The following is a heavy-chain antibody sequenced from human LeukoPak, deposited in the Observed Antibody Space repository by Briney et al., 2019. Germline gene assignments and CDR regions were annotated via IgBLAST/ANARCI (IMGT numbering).Heavy chain of an antibody. CDR3: AKDGFRTLYSSGWYAG. Sequence: GGSLRLSCAASGFTFSSYAMSWVRQAPGKGLEWVSAISGSGGSTYYADSVKGRFTISRDNSKNTLYLQMNSLRAEDTAVYYCAKDGFRTLYSSGWYAGWGQGTLVTVSS. CDR1: GFTFSSYA. V-gene: IGHV3-23*01. CDR2: ISGSGGST. D-gene: IGHD6-19*01. J-gene: IGHJ4*02.